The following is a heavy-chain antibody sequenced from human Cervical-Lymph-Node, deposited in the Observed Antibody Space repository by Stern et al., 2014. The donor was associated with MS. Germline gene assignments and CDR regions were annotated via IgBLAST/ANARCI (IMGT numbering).Heavy chain of an antibody. CDR1: GGSISSGGYY. CDR3: ARLYCSGGSCYSDSYYYYGMDV. Sequence: QVQLQESGPGLVKPSQTLSLTCTVSGGSISSGGYYWSWIRQHPGKGLEWIGYIYYSGSTYYNPSLKSRVTISVDTSKNQFSLKLSSVTAADTAVYYCARLYCSGGSCYSDSYYYYGMDVWGQGTTVTVSS. J-gene: IGHJ6*02. V-gene: IGHV4-31*03. CDR2: IYYSGST. D-gene: IGHD2-15*01.